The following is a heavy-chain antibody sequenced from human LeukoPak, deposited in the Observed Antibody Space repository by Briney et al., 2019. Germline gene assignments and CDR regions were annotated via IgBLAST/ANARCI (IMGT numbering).Heavy chain of an antibody. V-gene: IGHV4-59*01. CDR3: ARVNWNYSWFDP. CDR1: GGSISSYY. J-gene: IGHJ5*02. CDR2: IYYSGST. Sequence: SETLSLTCTVSGGSISSYYWSWIRQPPGKGLEWIGYIYYSGSTNYNPSLKSRVTISVDTSKNQFSLKLSSVTAADTAVYYCARVNWNYSWFDPWGQGTLVTVFS. D-gene: IGHD1-7*01.